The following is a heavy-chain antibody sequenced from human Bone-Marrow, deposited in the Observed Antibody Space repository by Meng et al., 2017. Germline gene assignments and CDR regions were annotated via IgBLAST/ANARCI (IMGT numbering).Heavy chain of an antibody. CDR2: INPNSGGT. J-gene: IGHJ4*02. Sequence: QVQLVQSGAEVKKPGASVKVSCKASGYTFTDYYMHWVRQAPGQGLEWMGRINPNSGGTHYAQKVQGRVTMTTDTSTSTAYMELRSLRSDDTAVYYCARDDDSSGYPSPVDYWGQGTLVTVSS. CDR3: ARDDDSSGYPSPVDY. D-gene: IGHD3-22*01. CDR1: GYTFTDYY. V-gene: IGHV1-2*06.